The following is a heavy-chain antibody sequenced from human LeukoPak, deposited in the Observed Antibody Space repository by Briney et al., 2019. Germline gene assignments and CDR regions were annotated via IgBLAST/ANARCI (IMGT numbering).Heavy chain of an antibody. J-gene: IGHJ6*03. CDR1: DHTFTKYS. CDR2: ISAYNGNT. CDR3: ARVGSGIYYMDV. D-gene: IGHD2-15*01. Sequence: ASVKVSCKASDHTFTKYSITWVRQAPGQGLEWMGWISAYNGNTNYAQKLQGRVTMTTDTSTSTAYMELRSLRSDDTAVYYCARVGSGIYYMDVWGKGTTVTVSS. V-gene: IGHV1-18*01.